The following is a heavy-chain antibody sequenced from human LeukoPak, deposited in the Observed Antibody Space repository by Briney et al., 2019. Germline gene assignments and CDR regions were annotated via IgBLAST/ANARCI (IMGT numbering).Heavy chain of an antibody. Sequence: SETLSLTCTVSGGSISSDCWSWIRQSPGKTLEWLAYIYYSGGTSYNPSTNYNPSLKSRLTISLDTSKNQFSLKLNSVTAADTAVYFCARTVGSTTRIDYWGQGKLVTVSS. D-gene: IGHD1-26*01. J-gene: IGHJ4*02. CDR3: ARTVGSTTRIDY. CDR2: IYYSGGTSYNPST. CDR1: GGSISSDC. V-gene: IGHV4-59*01.